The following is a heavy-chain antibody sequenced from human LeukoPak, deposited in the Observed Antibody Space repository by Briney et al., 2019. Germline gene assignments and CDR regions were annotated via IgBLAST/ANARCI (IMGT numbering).Heavy chain of an antibody. D-gene: IGHD2-21*02. CDR1: RFTFSNYA. V-gene: IGHV3-23*01. J-gene: IGHJ4*02. CDR2: ISGGDNS. CDR3: AKGRSKYCGGDCFLHDY. Sequence: PGGPLRLSCAASRFTFSNYAMSWVRQAPGNGLEWVSTISGGDNSYYADSVKGRFTISRDNSRNTLYLQMSSLRAEDTAVYYCAKGRSKYCGGDCFLHDYWGQGTLVTVSS.